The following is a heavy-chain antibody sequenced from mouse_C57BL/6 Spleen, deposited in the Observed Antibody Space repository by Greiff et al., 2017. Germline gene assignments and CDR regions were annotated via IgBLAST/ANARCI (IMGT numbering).Heavy chain of an antibody. Sequence: EVKLVESGGGLVQPGGSLSLSCAASGFTFTDYYMSWVRQPPGKALEWLGFIRNKANGYTTEYSASVKGRFTISRDNSQSILYLQLIALRAEDSATYYCAGGGRAWYFDVWGTGTTVTVSS. CDR3: AGGGRAWYFDV. V-gene: IGHV7-3*01. CDR1: GFTFTDYY. CDR2: IRNKANGYTT. D-gene: IGHD3-3*01. J-gene: IGHJ1*03.